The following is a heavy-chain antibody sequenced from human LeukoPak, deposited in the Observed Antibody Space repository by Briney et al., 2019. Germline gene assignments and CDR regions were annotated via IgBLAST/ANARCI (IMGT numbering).Heavy chain of an antibody. CDR3: ARDGYSYVNDAFDI. D-gene: IGHD5-18*01. CDR1: GFTFSSYS. J-gene: IGHJ3*02. Sequence: PGGSLRLSCAASGFTFSSYSMNWVRQAPGKGLEWVSSISSSSSYIYYADSVKGRFTISRDNAKNSLYLQMNSLRAEDTAVYYCARDGYSYVNDAFDIWGQGTMVTVSS. CDR2: ISSSSSYI. V-gene: IGHV3-21*01.